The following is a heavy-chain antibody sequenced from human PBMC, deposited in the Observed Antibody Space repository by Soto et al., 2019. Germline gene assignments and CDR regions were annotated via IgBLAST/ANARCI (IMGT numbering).Heavy chain of an antibody. J-gene: IGHJ4*02. Sequence: QVQLVQSGGEVKKPGASVKVSCKASGYTFTSYSISWVRQAPGQGLEWMGWINVYNGNTKYAQKFQGRVTMTTDTSTSTVDMELRSPSTDDTAVNYCARDGVAVTTGIAGYWGQGTLVTVSS. CDR2: INVYNGNT. V-gene: IGHV1-18*01. D-gene: IGHD4-4*01. CDR1: GYTFTSYS. CDR3: ARDGVAVTTGIAGY.